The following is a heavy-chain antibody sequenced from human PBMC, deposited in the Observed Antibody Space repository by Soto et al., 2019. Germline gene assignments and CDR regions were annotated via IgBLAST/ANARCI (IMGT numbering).Heavy chain of an antibody. CDR3: ARDRPYQNIAVAGEGAAFDI. CDR1: GYTFTSYY. D-gene: IGHD6-19*01. V-gene: IGHV1-46*03. CDR2: INPSGGST. J-gene: IGHJ3*02. Sequence: ASVKVSCKASGYTFTSYYMHWVRHAPGQGLEWLGIINPSGGSTSYAQKFQGRVTMTRDTSTSTVYMELSSLRSEDTAVYYCARDRPYQNIAVAGEGAAFDIWGQGTMVTVSS.